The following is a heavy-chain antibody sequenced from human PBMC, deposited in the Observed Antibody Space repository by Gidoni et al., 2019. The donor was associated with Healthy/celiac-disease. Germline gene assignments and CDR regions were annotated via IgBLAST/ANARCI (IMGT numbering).Heavy chain of an antibody. D-gene: IGHD1-26*01. CDR1: GFPLSSYA. Sequence: EVQLLESGGGLVQPGGSLRLSCAASGFPLSSYAMSWVRQAPGKGLEWVSAISGSGGSTYYADSVKGRFTISRDNSKNTLYLQMNSLRAEDTAVYYCAKYSGSYRSEYYFDYWGQGTLVTVSS. CDR2: ISGSGGST. CDR3: AKYSGSYRSEYYFDY. J-gene: IGHJ4*02. V-gene: IGHV3-23*01.